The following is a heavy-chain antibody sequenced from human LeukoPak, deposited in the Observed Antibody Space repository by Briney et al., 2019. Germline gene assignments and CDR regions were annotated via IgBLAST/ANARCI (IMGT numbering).Heavy chain of an antibody. V-gene: IGHV4-39*01. D-gene: IGHD6-6*01. CDR2: IHYGGST. Sequence: SETLSLTCSVSGTSISSSGYFWGWIRQPPGKGLQWIGSIHYGGSTFYNPSLKSRVTISQDTSKEQFSLKLTSVTAADTAVYYCAALDSSSGWFDPGGRGILVTVSS. CDR1: GTSISSSGYF. J-gene: IGHJ5*02. CDR3: AALDSSSGWFDP.